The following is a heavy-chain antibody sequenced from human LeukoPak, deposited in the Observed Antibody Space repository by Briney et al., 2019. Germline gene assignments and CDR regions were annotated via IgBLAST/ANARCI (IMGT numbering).Heavy chain of an antibody. CDR3: ARSSVTTTGGAFDY. V-gene: IGHV5-51*01. CDR1: GYSFSTHW. Sequence: GESLKISCKASGYSFSTHWIGWVRQMPGKGLEWMGLIFPGDSDIRYSPSFQGQLTFSADTSINTAFLQWSSLMPSDTAIHYCARSSVTTTGGAFDYWGQGTLVTVSS. D-gene: IGHD4-17*01. J-gene: IGHJ4*02. CDR2: IFPGDSDI.